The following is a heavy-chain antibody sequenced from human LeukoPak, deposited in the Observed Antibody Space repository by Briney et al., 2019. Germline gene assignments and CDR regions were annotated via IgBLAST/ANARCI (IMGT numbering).Heavy chain of an antibody. CDR3: ARETSQKGAHYMDV. CDR2: IYYSGST. D-gene: IGHD3-16*01. J-gene: IGHJ6*03. CDR1: GGSISSYQ. Sequence: SETLSLTCTVSGGSISSYQWSWIRQPPGKGLEWIGYIYYSGSTNYNPSLKSRVTISVDTSKNQFSLKLSSVTAADTAVYYCARETSQKGAHYMDVWGKGTTVTISS. V-gene: IGHV4-59*01.